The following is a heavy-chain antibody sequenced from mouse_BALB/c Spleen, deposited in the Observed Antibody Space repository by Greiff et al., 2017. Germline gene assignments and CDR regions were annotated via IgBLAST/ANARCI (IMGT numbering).Heavy chain of an antibody. J-gene: IGHJ2*01. D-gene: IGHD6-2*01. V-gene: IGHV1-14*01. CDR1: GYTFTSYV. Sequence: EVKLMESGPELVKPGASVKMSCKASGYTFTSYVMHWVKQKPGQGLEWIGYINPYNDGTKYNEKFKGKATLTSDKSSSTAYMELSSLTSEDSAVYYCARSLSYFDYWGQGTTLTVSS. CDR2: INPYNDGT. CDR3: ARSLSYFDY.